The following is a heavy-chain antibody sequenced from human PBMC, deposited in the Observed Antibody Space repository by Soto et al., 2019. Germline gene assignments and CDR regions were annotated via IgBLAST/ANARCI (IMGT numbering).Heavy chain of an antibody. CDR1: GFTFSSYA. D-gene: IGHD2-15*01. Sequence: EVQLLESGGGLVQPGGSLRLSCAASGFTFSSYAMSWVRQAPGKGLEWVSAISGSGGSTYYADSVKGRFTISRENSNNTLYLQMNSLRAEDTAVDYCAKDHSPYCSGGSCYAIWGQGTLVTVSS. V-gene: IGHV3-23*01. CDR2: ISGSGGST. J-gene: IGHJ4*02. CDR3: AKDHSPYCSGGSCYAI.